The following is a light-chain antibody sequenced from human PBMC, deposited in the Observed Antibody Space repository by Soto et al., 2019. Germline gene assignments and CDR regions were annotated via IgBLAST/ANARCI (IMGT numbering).Light chain of an antibody. CDR3: QQSYSTLALA. V-gene: IGKV1-39*01. CDR1: QSISSY. CDR2: AAS. Sequence: DIQMTQSPSSLSASVGDRVTITCRASQSISSYLNWYQQKPGKAPKILIYAASSLQSGDASRFSDSGSGTDFALTISSLQHEDFATYYWQQSYSTLALAFGQGARLEIK. J-gene: IGKJ5*01.